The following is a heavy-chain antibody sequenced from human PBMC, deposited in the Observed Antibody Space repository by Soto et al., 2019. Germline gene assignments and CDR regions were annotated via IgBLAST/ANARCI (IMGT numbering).Heavy chain of an antibody. D-gene: IGHD4-17*01. V-gene: IGHV3-33*01. CDR2: IYYDGSNK. CDR1: GFAFSVYG. CDR3: ARVGGTVTSDY. Sequence: QVQLVESGGGVVQPGRSLRLSCAASGFAFSVYGMHWVRQAPGKGLEWVAMIYYDGSNKYYADSVKGRFTISRDNSKNTLYLQMSSLRAEDTALYYCARVGGTVTSDYWGQGTLVTVSS. J-gene: IGHJ4*02.